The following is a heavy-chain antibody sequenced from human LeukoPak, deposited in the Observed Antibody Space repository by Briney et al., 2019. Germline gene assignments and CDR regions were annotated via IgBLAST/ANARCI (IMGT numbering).Heavy chain of an antibody. CDR2: IYYSGST. V-gene: IGHV4-31*03. Sequence: SETLSLTCTVSGGSISSGGYYWSWIRQHPGKGLGWIGYIYYSGSTYYNPSLKSRVTISVDTSKNQFSLKLSSVTAADTAVYFCAKTPQGTHFDYWGQGTLVTVSS. CDR1: GGSISSGGYY. J-gene: IGHJ4*02. CDR3: AKTPQGTHFDY. D-gene: IGHD1-14*01.